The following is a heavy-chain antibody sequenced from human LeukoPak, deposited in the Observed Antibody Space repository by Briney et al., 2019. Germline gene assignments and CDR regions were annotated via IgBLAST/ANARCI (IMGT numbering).Heavy chain of an antibody. D-gene: IGHD3-10*01. Sequence: GGSLRLSCAASGFTFRIYSLNRVRQAPGTGLEWVSSIGPSSGDIYYADSVKGRFTISRDNDKNSLYLQMNSLRAEDTAVYYCARDRGARGRGLAWGQGTQVTVSS. CDR2: IGPSSGDI. CDR3: ARDRGARGRGLA. CDR1: GFTFRIYS. J-gene: IGHJ5*02. V-gene: IGHV3-21*01.